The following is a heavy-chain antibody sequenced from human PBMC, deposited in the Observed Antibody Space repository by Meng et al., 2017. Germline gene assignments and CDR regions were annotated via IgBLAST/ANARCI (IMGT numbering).Heavy chain of an antibody. D-gene: IGHD3-10*01. V-gene: IGHV3-53*01. J-gene: IGHJ4*02. CDR1: GFSVSSNR. CDR2: VYSGDTT. CDR3: ARTSSYSFDF. Sequence: EGQPVEPGGGLLQPGGPLILSCLLSGFSVSSNRVSWLRQAPGKGLELVSIVYSGDTTYYADSVKGRIAISRDNSKNTLYLQMDSLRAEATAVYFWARTSSYSFDFWGQGALVTVSS.